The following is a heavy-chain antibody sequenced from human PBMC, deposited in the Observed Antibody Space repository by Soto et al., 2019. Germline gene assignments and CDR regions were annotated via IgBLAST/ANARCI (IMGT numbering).Heavy chain of an antibody. V-gene: IGHV1-8*01. Sequence: QVQLVQSGAEVKKSGASVKVSCKASGYTFTSYDINWVRQATGQGLEWMGWMNPNSGNTGYAQKFQGRVTMTRNTSISTAYMELSSLRSEDTAVYYCARGLGDTAMVILDWYFDLWGRGTLVTVSS. CDR2: MNPNSGNT. D-gene: IGHD5-18*01. CDR1: GYTFTSYD. CDR3: ARGLGDTAMVILDWYFDL. J-gene: IGHJ2*01.